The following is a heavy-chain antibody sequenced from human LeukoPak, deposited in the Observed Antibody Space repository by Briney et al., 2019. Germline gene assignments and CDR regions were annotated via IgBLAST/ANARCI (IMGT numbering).Heavy chain of an antibody. D-gene: IGHD3-10*01. CDR3: ARNYFGSGSYPLPYYFDY. J-gene: IGHJ4*02. CDR1: GFTFSSYA. V-gene: IGHV3-23*01. Sequence: GGSLRLSCAASGFTFSSYAMSWVRQAPGKGLEWVSIIRGNGGSANYADSVKGRFTISRDNSENTLYLQMNSLRAEDTAVYYCARNYFGSGSYPLPYYFDYWGQGTLVTVSS. CDR2: IRGNGGSA.